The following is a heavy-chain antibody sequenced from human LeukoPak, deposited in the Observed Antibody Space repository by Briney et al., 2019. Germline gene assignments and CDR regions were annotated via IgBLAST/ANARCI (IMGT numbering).Heavy chain of an antibody. CDR2: IYYSRST. Sequence: SETLSLTCTVSGGSISGSSYYWGWIRQPPGKGLEWIGSIYYSRSTYYNPSLKSRVTISVDTSKNQSSLKLSSVTAADTAVYYCARVPTVTFFDYWGQGTLVTVSS. CDR3: ARVPTVTFFDY. J-gene: IGHJ4*02. V-gene: IGHV4-39*01. CDR1: GGSISGSSYY. D-gene: IGHD4-17*01.